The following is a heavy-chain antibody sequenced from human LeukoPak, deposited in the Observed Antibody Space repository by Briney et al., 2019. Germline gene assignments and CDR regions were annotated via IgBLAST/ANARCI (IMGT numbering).Heavy chain of an antibody. CDR2: FYYSGST. CDR1: GGSISSYY. Sequence: PSETLSLTCTVSGGSISSYYWSWIRQPPGKGLEWIGYFYYSGSTNYNPSLKSRVTISVDTSKNQFSLKLNSVTAADTAVYYCARDGGGYSYYLDYWGQGTLVTVSS. CDR3: ARDGGGYSYYLDY. D-gene: IGHD5-18*01. V-gene: IGHV4-59*12. J-gene: IGHJ4*02.